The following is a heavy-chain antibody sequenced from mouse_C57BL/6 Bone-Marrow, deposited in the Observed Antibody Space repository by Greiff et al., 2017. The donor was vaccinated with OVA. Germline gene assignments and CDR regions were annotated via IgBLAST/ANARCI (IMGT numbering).Heavy chain of an antibody. V-gene: IGHV1-80*01. CDR1: GYAFSSYW. CDR2: IYPGDGDT. J-gene: IGHJ2*01. Sequence: VQLQQSGAELVKPGASVTISCKASGYAFSSYWMNWVKQRPGKGLEWIGQIYPGDGDTNYNGKFKGKATLTADKSSSTAYMQRSSLTSEDSAVYFCARGSMVTTAYLDYWGKGATLSVAS. D-gene: IGHD2-2*01. CDR3: ARGSMVTTAYLDY.